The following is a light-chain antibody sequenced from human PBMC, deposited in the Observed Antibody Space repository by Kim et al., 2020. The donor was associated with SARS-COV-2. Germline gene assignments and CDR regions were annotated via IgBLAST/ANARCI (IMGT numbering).Light chain of an antibody. J-gene: IGLJ3*02. CDR2: SDN. Sequence: QPVLTQPPSASETPGQRVTISCSGSSSNIGTNTVNWYQQLPGTAPKLLIYSDNQRPSGVPDRFSGSKSGTSASLAISGLQSEHEADYYCAAWDDSLNGWVFGGGTKLTVL. V-gene: IGLV1-44*01. CDR1: SSNIGTNT. CDR3: AAWDDSLNGWV.